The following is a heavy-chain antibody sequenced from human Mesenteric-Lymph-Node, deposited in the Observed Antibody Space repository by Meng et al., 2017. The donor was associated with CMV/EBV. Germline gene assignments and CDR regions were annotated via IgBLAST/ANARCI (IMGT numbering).Heavy chain of an antibody. CDR1: GFTFHDYA. CDR2: ISWDGGST. V-gene: IGHV3-43D*03. CDR3: ANSLGSSSPLDY. J-gene: IGHJ4*02. Sequence: GESLKISCAASGFTFHDYAMHWVRQPPGKDLEWVSLISWDGGSTYYADSVRGRFTISRDNSKNSLYLQMNSLRPDDTALYYCANSLGSSSPLDYWGQGTLVTVSS. D-gene: IGHD6-13*01.